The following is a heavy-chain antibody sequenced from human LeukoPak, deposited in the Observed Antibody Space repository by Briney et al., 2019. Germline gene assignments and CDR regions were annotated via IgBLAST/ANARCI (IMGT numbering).Heavy chain of an antibody. J-gene: IGHJ6*03. CDR2: IYHSGNT. CDR3: ARARYSGYDWAPFEYYYYYMDV. D-gene: IGHD5-12*01. V-gene: IGHV4-38-2*02. Sequence: SETLSLTCSVSGHSISSGYYWGWIRQPPGKGLEWIGSIYHSGNTYYNPSLKSRVTISVDTSKNQFSLKLSSVTAADTAVYYCARARYSGYDWAPFEYYYYYMDVWGKGTTVTISS. CDR1: GHSISSGYY.